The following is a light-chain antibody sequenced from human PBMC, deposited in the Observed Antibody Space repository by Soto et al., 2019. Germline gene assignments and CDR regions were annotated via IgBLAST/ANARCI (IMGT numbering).Light chain of an antibody. Sequence: EIVLTQSPVTLSLSPGERATLSCRASQSVSSSYLAWYQQKPGQAPRLLIYGASSRATGIPDRFSGSGSGTDFTLTISRLEPEDFAVYYCQQYGSSPPWTFGQGTKVDNK. V-gene: IGKV3-20*01. CDR2: GAS. CDR1: QSVSSSY. CDR3: QQYGSSPPWT. J-gene: IGKJ1*01.